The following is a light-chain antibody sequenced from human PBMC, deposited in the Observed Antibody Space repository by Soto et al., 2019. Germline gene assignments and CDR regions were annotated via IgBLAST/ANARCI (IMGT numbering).Light chain of an antibody. J-gene: IGKJ1*01. V-gene: IGKV1-5*01. CDR3: QQYNSYSGT. Sequence: DIQMTQSPSTLSASVGDRVTITCRASQSISSWLAWYQQKPGKAPKLLIYDASSLESGVPSRFSGSGSGTEFTLTISSLQPDVIATYYCQQYNSYSGTFGQGTKV. CDR2: DAS. CDR1: QSISSW.